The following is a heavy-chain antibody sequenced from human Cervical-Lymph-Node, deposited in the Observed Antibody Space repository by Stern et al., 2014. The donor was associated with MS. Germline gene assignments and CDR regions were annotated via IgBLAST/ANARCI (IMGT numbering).Heavy chain of an antibody. V-gene: IGHV4-59*01. Sequence: VQLQESGPGLVKPSETLSLTCTVSGGSISSYYWSWIRQPPGKGLEWIGYIYYSGSTNYNPSLKSRVTISVDTSKNQFSLKLSSVTAADTAVYYCASCRDGYNCFDYWGQGTLVTVSS. D-gene: IGHD5-24*01. J-gene: IGHJ4*02. CDR1: GGSISSYY. CDR2: IYYSGST. CDR3: ASCRDGYNCFDY.